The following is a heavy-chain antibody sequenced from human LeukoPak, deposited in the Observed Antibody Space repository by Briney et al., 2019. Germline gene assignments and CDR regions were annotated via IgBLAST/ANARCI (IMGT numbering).Heavy chain of an antibody. D-gene: IGHD3-16*02. CDR1: GGSFSGYY. Sequence: SETLSLTCAVYGGSFSGYYWSWIRLPPGKGLERIGEINHSGSTNYNPSLKSRVTISVDTSKNQFSLKLSSVTAADTAVYYCARKRIMITFGGVIVNTPFDYWGQGTLVTVSS. CDR2: INHSGST. CDR3: ARKRIMITFGGVIVNTPFDY. J-gene: IGHJ4*02. V-gene: IGHV4-34*01.